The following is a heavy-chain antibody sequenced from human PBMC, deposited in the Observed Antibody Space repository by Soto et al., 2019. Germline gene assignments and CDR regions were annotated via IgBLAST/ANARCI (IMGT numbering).Heavy chain of an antibody. CDR2: ISGSGGST. CDR1: GFTFSSYA. Sequence: PGGSVRLSCAASGFTFSSYAMSWVRQAPGKGLEWVSAISGSGGSTYYADSVKGRFTISRDNSKNTLYLQMNSLRAEDTAVYYCAKDMDPYSSSSRLSFDYWGQGTLVTVSS. CDR3: AKDMDPYSSSSRLSFDY. V-gene: IGHV3-23*01. J-gene: IGHJ4*02. D-gene: IGHD6-13*01.